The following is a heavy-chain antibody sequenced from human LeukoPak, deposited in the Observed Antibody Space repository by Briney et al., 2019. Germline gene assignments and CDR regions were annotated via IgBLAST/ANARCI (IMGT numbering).Heavy chain of an antibody. D-gene: IGHD1-26*01. V-gene: IGHV3-30-3*01. CDR3: GSEKVKRELRKGGVDY. CDR2: ISYDGSNK. J-gene: IGHJ4*02. Sequence: PGRSLRLSCAASGFTFSSYAMHWVRQAPGKGLEWVAVISYDGSNKYYADSVKGRFTISRDNSKNTLYLQMNSLRAEDTAVYYCGSEKVKRELRKGGVDYWGQGTLVTVSS. CDR1: GFTFSSYA.